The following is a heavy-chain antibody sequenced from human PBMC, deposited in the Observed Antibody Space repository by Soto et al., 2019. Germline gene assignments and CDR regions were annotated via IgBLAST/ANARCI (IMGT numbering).Heavy chain of an antibody. V-gene: IGHV3-74*01. D-gene: IGHD6-19*01. CDR2: IYSDGSRT. Sequence: VQLVESGGGLVQPGGSLRLSCAVSGFTFSSSWMHWVRQAPGKGLVWVSRIYSDGSRTNYADSVQGRFTISRDNAKNTLYLQMNSLRAEDTALYYCARGPTGWYGYDYWGQGTLVTVSS. J-gene: IGHJ4*02. CDR1: GFTFSSSW. CDR3: ARGPTGWYGYDY.